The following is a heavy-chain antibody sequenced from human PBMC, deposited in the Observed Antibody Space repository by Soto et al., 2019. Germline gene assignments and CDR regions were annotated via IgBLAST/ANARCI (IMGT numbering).Heavy chain of an antibody. D-gene: IGHD3-10*01. J-gene: IGHJ6*02. V-gene: IGHV4-39*01. CDR2: IYYSGST. CDR1: GGSISSSSYY. CDR3: ARRCNYYGSGSYFYYYYGMDV. Sequence: SETLSLTCTVSGGSISSSSYYWGWIRQPPGKGLEWIGSIYYSGSTYYNPSLKSRVTISVDTSKNHFSLKLSSVTAADTAVYYCARRCNYYGSGSYFYYYYGMDVWGQGTTVTVSS.